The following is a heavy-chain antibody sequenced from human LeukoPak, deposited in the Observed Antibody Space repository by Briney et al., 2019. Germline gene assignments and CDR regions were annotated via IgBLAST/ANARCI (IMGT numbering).Heavy chain of an antibody. D-gene: IGHD2-15*01. Sequence: SETLSLTCTVSGGSISSYYWSWIRQPPGKGLEWIGYIYYSGSTNYNPSPKSRVTISVDTSKNQFSLKLSSVTAADTAVYYCAREDCSGGSCSFDPWGQGTLVTVSS. CDR1: GGSISSYY. V-gene: IGHV4-59*01. CDR3: AREDCSGGSCSFDP. J-gene: IGHJ5*02. CDR2: IYYSGST.